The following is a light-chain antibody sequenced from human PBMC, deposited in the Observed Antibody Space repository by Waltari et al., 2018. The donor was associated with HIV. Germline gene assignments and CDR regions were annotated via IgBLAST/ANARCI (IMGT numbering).Light chain of an antibody. CDR3: QTWDSSTVL. V-gene: IGLV3-1*01. J-gene: IGLJ2*01. CDR2: QDD. CDR1: KLGNKY. Sequence: SFELTQPPSVSVSPGQTASITCSGDKLGNKYTCWYQQKPGQSPVLVIYQDDKRPSGILERFSGSNSGNTAALTISGTQALDEADYFCQTWDSSTVLFGGGTKLTVL.